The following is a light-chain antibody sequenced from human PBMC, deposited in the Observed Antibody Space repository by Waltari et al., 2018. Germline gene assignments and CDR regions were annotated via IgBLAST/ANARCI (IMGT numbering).Light chain of an antibody. V-gene: IGKV4-1*01. J-gene: IGKJ1*01. CDR2: WAS. CDR1: QNVLSSSYNKNH. CDR3: QQYYGIPT. Sequence: DIVMTQSPDSLAVSLGERATIKCRSSQNVLSSSYNKNHLAWYQHKPGQPPKLLVYWASTRESGVPDRFSGSGSGTDFTLSISSLQAEDVAVYYCQQYYGIPTFGQGTKVEVK.